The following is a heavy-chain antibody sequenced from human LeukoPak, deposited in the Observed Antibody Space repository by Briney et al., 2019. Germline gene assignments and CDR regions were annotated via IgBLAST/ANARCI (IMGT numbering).Heavy chain of an antibody. V-gene: IGHV5-51*01. CDR1: GYTFTSYW. Sequence: GESLKISGKGSGYTFTSYWIGWVRQMPGKGLEWMGIIYPGDSDTKYSPSFQGQVTISADKSITTAYLQWSSLNASDTAMYYWARVLFGDYAPDYWGQGTLVTVSS. J-gene: IGHJ4*02. CDR2: IYPGDSDT. CDR3: ARVLFGDYAPDY. D-gene: IGHD4-17*01.